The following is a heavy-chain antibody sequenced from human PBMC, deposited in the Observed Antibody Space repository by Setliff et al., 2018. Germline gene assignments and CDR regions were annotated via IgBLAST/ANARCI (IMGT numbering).Heavy chain of an antibody. Sequence: ASVKVSCKVSGYSLKDSSMHWVRQVPGKGLEWMGGFAPEVGEIIYAQEFQGRVTMTADTSTDTAYMQVSGLRSEDTAVYFCARYGAKLAIEEWGQGTLVTVSS. D-gene: IGHD4-17*01. CDR3: ARYGAKLAIEE. CDR1: GYSLKDSS. J-gene: IGHJ4*02. V-gene: IGHV1-24*01. CDR2: FAPEVGEI.